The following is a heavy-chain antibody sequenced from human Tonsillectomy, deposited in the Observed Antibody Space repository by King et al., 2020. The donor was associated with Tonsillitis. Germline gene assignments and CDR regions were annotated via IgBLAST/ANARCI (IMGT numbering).Heavy chain of an antibody. V-gene: IGHV6-1*01. D-gene: IGHD2-2*01. CDR2: TYYRSRWYN. CDR1: GDSVSSKSAA. Sequence: VQLQQSGPGLVKPSQTLSLTCVLSGDSVSSKSAAWNWIRQSPSKGLEWLGRTYYRSRWYNDYAVSVESRITINPDTSKNQFSLQLNSVTPEDTAVYYCARGVGAGMDVWGQGTTVTVSS. J-gene: IGHJ6*02. CDR3: ARGVGAGMDV.